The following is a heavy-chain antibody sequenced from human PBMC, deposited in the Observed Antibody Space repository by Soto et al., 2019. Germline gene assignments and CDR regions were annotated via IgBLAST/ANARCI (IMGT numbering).Heavy chain of an antibody. CDR1: GFTFSSYS. J-gene: IGHJ3*02. Sequence: GGSLRLSCAASGFTFSSYSMNWVRQAPGKGLEWVSSISSSSSYIYYADSVKGRFTISRDNAKNSLYLQMNSLRAEDTAVYYCAREGHCADAFDIWGQGTMVTVSS. CDR3: AREGHCADAFDI. V-gene: IGHV3-21*01. CDR2: ISSSSSYI.